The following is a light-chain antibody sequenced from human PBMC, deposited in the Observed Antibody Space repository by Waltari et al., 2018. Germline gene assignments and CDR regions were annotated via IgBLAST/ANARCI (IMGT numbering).Light chain of an antibody. CDR2: GNS. V-gene: IGLV1-40*01. Sequence: QSVLTQPPSVSGAPGQRVTISCTGSSSNTGAGYDVNWYQQLPGTAPKLLIYGNSIRLSGVPDRFSGSKSGASASLAISGLQAEDEAEYYCQAYDRSLSGSVFGGGTKLTVL. CDR3: QAYDRSLSGSV. CDR1: SSNTGAGYD. J-gene: IGLJ2*01.